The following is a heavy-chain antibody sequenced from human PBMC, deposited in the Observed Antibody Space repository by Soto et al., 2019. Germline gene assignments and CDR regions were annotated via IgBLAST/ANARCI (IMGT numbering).Heavy chain of an antibody. V-gene: IGHV4-4*02. D-gene: IGHD2-15*01. CDR2: AHHSGRT. CDR1: GGSMTSSNW. Sequence: QVQLQESGPGLVKPSGTLSLTCTVSGGSMTSSNWWNWVRQSPGKGLEWIGEAHHSGRTNYNPSLKSRVTIAVDKSRNHFSLKVSSVTAADTAVYYCARPDATGLDHWGQGTLVTVSS. J-gene: IGHJ4*02. CDR3: ARPDATGLDH.